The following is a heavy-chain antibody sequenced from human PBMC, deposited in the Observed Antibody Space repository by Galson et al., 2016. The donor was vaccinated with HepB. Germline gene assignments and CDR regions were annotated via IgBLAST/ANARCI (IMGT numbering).Heavy chain of an antibody. D-gene: IGHD3-3*01. J-gene: IGHJ6*02. CDR2: IYPGDFDT. CDR3: ARSLTGSYDVWVASCKYYSIDV. V-gene: IGHV5-51*01. Sequence: QSGAEVKKPGESLKISCKGSGYSFDSYWIGWVRQMPGKGLEWMGIIYPGDFDTRYSPSFQDQVTISVDKSISTAYLHWSSLTASDTAMYYWARSLTGSYDVWVASCKYYSIDVWGQGTTVIVS. CDR1: GYSFDSYW.